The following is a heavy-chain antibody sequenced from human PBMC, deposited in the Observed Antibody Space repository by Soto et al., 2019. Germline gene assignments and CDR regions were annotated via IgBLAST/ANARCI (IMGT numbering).Heavy chain of an antibody. D-gene: IGHD2-2*01. CDR3: AGGSTRTNYYYYYYMDV. V-gene: IGHV4-39*01. CDR2: IYYSGST. Sequence: SETLSLTCTVSGGSISSSSYYWGWIRQPPGKGLEWIGSIYYSGSTYYNPSLKSRVTISVDTSKNQFSLKLSSVTAADTAVYYCAGGSTRTNYYYYYYMDVWGKGTTVTVSS. J-gene: IGHJ6*03. CDR1: GGSISSSSYY.